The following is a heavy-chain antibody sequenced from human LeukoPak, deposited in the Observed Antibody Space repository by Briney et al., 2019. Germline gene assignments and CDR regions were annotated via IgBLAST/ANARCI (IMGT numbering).Heavy chain of an antibody. J-gene: IGHJ3*02. CDR2: IYYSGST. D-gene: IGHD3-3*01. CDR3: ARQDHFWSGFAFDI. V-gene: IGHV4-39*01. Sequence: SETLSLTCTVSGGSISSSSYYWGWIRQPPGKGLEWIGSIYYSGSTYNNPSLKSRVTISVDTSKNQFSLKLSSVTAADTAVYYCARQDHFWSGFAFDIWGQGTMVTVSS. CDR1: GGSISSSSYY.